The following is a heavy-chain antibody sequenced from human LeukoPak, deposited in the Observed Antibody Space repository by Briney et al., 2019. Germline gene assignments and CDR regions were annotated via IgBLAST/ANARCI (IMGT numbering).Heavy chain of an antibody. CDR2: INPNSGGT. V-gene: IGHV1-2*02. D-gene: IGHD2-2*01. CDR3: ARDTVPAAIVNWFDP. J-gene: IGHJ5*02. CDR1: GYTFTGYY. Sequence: GASVKASCKASGYTFTGYYMHWVRQAPGQGLEWMGWINPNSGGTNYAQKFQGRVTMTRDTSISTAYMELSRLRSDDTAVYYCARDTVPAAIVNWFDPWGQGTLVTVSS.